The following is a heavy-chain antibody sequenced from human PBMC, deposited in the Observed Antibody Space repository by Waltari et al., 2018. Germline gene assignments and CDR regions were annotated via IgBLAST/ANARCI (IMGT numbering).Heavy chain of an antibody. D-gene: IGHD3-3*01. Sequence: QVQLVQSGAEVKKPGASVKVSCKASGYTFTDYYMHWVRQAPGQGLEWMGRTNPNSGGKNYTQKVQGRGTMTRDTSISTAYMELSRLRSDDTAVYYCARGGPAIFGVLITKRFDYWGQGTLVTVSS. CDR1: GYTFTDYY. V-gene: IGHV1-2*06. J-gene: IGHJ4*02. CDR2: TNPNSGGK. CDR3: ARGGPAIFGVLITKRFDY.